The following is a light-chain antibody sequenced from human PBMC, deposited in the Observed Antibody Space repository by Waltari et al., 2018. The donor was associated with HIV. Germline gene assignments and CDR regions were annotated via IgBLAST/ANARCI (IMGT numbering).Light chain of an antibody. CDR2: EAA. J-gene: IGKJ2*01. V-gene: IGKV3-15*01. Sequence: EIVMTQSPPTLSVSPGQRVTLSCRASQSISAKVAWYQQRPGQAPRLLIYEAATRPTGLPARFSGSVSGTEFTLTISSLQSEDFATYFCQQYDSGPRGITFGQGTMLEIK. CDR1: QSISAK. CDR3: QQYDSGPRGIT.